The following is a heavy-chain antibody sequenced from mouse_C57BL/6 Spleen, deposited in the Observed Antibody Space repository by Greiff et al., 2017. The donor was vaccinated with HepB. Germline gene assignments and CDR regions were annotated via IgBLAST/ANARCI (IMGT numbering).Heavy chain of an antibody. D-gene: IGHD1-1*01. J-gene: IGHJ4*01. V-gene: IGHV5-16*01. CDR1: GFTFSDYY. CDR3: ARDLGSSHYYYAMDY. CDR2: INYDGSST. Sequence: EVKLVESEGGLVQPGSSMKLSCTASGFTFSDYYMAWVRQVPEKGLEWVANINYDGSSTYYLDSLKSRFIISRDNAKNILYLQMSSLKSEDTATYYCARDLGSSHYYYAMDYWGQGTSVTVSS.